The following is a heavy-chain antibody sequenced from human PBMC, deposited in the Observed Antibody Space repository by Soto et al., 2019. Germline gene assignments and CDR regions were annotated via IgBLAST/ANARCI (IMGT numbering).Heavy chain of an antibody. CDR2: INPSGGST. CDR1: GYTFTSYY. J-gene: IGHJ6*02. V-gene: IGHV1-46*03. D-gene: IGHD3-3*01. CDR3: ARSRITIFGVVIIPYYGMDV. Sequence: ASVKVSCKASGYTFTSYYMHWVRQAPGQGLEWMGIINPSGGSTSYAQKFQGRVTMTRDTSTSTVYMELSSLRSEDTAVYYCARSRITIFGVVIIPYYGMDVWGQGTTVTSP.